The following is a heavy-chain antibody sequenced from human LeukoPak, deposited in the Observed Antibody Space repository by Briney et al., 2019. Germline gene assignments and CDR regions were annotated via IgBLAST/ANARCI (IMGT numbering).Heavy chain of an antibody. V-gene: IGHV3-30-3*01. CDR1: GLTSSSYP. D-gene: IGHD4-23*01. CDR2: ISYDGSNR. J-gene: IGHJ4*02. CDR3: ARDLSGNSYFDY. Sequence: GRSLRLSCAAPGLTSSSYPINWVRKAPGKGLEWVAVISYDGSNRYYIDSVKGRFTISRDNSKNTLYLQMNSLRAEDTAVYYCARDLSGNSYFDYWGQGTLVTVSS.